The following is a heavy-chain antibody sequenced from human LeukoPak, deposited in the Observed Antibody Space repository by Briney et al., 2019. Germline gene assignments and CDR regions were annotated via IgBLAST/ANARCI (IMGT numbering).Heavy chain of an antibody. V-gene: IGHV3-15*01. Sequence: GSLRLSCAASGFTFSDYYMSWIRQAPGKGLEWVGRIRSRADGGTAEYATAVEGRFTISGDDSTNTLYLHKSNVKTEDTAVYYCAKHIYGVVSIQQWGQGTLVTVSS. D-gene: IGHD3-3*01. J-gene: IGHJ1*01. CDR3: AKHIYGVVSIQQ. CDR1: GFTFSDYY. CDR2: IRSRADGGTA.